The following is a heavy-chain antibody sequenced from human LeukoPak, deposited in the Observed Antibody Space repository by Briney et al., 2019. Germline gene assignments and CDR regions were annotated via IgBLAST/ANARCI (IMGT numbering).Heavy chain of an antibody. V-gene: IGHV3-21*01. CDR1: GFTFSSYS. D-gene: IGHD4-11*01. CDR2: ISSSSSYI. CDR3: ARGTTVIKRFDF. J-gene: IGHJ4*02. Sequence: GGSLRLPCAASGFTFSSYSMNWVRQAPGKGLEWVSSISSSSSYIYYADSVKGRFTISRDNAKNSLNLQMNSLRAEDTAVYYCARGTTVIKRFDFWGQGTLVTVSS.